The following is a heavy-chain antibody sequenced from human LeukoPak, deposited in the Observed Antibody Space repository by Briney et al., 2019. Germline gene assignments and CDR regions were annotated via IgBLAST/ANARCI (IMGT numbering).Heavy chain of an antibody. D-gene: IGHD4-17*01. Sequence: SETLSLTCTVSGDSISSGTYYWSWIRQPAGKGLEWIGRIYTSGSTNYNPSLKSRVTMSVDTSKNQFSLKLSSVTAADTAVYYCAREEGGYGDFGTPNWFDPWGQGTLVTVSS. CDR3: AREEGGYGDFGTPNWFDP. CDR2: IYTSGST. V-gene: IGHV4-61*02. CDR1: GDSISSGTYY. J-gene: IGHJ5*02.